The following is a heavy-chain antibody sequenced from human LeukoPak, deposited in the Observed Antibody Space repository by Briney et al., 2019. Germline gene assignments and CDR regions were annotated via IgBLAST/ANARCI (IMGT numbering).Heavy chain of an antibody. V-gene: IGHV3-66*02. CDR1: GFTVSSNY. CDR2: IYSGGST. J-gene: IGHJ4*02. Sequence: QPGGSLRLSCAASGFTVSSNYMSWVRQAPGKGLEWVSVIYSGGSTYYADSVKGRFTISRDNSKNTLYLQMNSLRAEDTAVYYCARESLGGCSSTRCLHEDYWGQGTLVTVSS. D-gene: IGHD2-2*01. CDR3: ARESLGGCSSTRCLHEDY.